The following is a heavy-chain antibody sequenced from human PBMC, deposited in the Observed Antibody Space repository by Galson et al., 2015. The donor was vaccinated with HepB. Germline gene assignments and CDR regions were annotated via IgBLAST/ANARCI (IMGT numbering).Heavy chain of an antibody. D-gene: IGHD4-23*01. J-gene: IGHJ6*02. V-gene: IGHV3-33*08. Sequence: SLRLSCAASGFTFVSYGMHWVRQAPGKGLEWVALIWYDGSVKYYADSVRGRFTISRDSSKNTLYLQMNSLRAEDTAVYYCARDSLAVVTLYSYYYGMDVWGQGTTVTVSS. CDR1: GFTFVSYG. CDR2: IWYDGSVK. CDR3: ARDSLAVVTLYSYYYGMDV.